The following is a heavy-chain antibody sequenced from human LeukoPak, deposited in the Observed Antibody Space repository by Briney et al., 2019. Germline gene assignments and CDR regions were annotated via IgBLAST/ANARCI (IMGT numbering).Heavy chain of an antibody. CDR1: GFTFSSYG. CDR2: IWYDGSNK. CDR3: ARGIAAPSYYFDY. V-gene: IGHV3-33*01. D-gene: IGHD2-15*01. J-gene: IGHJ4*02. Sequence: GGSLRLSCAASGFTFSSYGMHWVRQAPGKGLEWVAVIWYDGSNKYYADSVKGRFTISRDNSKNTLYLQMNSLRAEDTAVYYCARGIAAPSYYFDYWGQGTLVTVCS.